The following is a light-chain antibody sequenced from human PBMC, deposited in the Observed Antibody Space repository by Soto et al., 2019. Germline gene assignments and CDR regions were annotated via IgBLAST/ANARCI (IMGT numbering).Light chain of an antibody. CDR3: SSYAGSSNV. V-gene: IGLV2-8*01. Sequence: QSVPTQPPSASGSPGQSIAISCTGTSSDVGGYSYVSWYPQHPGKASKLMIYEVNKRPSGVPDRFSGSKSGNTASLTVSGLQAEDEADYYCSSYAGSSNVFGTGTKVTVL. CDR1: SSDVGGYSY. J-gene: IGLJ1*01. CDR2: EVN.